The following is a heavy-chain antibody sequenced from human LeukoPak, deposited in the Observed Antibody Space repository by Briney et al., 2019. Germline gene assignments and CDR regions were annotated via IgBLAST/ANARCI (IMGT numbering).Heavy chain of an antibody. CDR2: ISSSSSTI. Sequence: GGSLRLSCAASGFTFSSYSMNWVRQAPGKGLEWVSYISSSSSTIYYADSVKGRFTISRDNAKNSLYLQMNSLRAEDTAVYYCARDSRGTGTTYWGQGTLVTVSS. CDR3: ARDSRGTGTTY. D-gene: IGHD1-1*01. V-gene: IGHV3-48*04. J-gene: IGHJ4*02. CDR1: GFTFSSYS.